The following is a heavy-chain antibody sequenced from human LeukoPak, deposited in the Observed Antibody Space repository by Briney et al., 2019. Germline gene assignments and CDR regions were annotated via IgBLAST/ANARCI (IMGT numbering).Heavy chain of an antibody. Sequence: GSLRLSCAASGFTFSNYWMTWFRQTPGKGLEWVGNIKPDGSEKYYVDSVKGRFTISRDNAKNSLFLQMSSLRVEDTAIYYCARDYVWGSSESDYWGQGTLVTVSS. J-gene: IGHJ4*02. CDR1: GFTFSNYW. CDR2: IKPDGSEK. D-gene: IGHD7-27*01. V-gene: IGHV3-7*01. CDR3: ARDYVWGSSESDY.